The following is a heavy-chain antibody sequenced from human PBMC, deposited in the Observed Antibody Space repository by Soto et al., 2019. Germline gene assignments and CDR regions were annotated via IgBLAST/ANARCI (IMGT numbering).Heavy chain of an antibody. CDR3: ASIAAPLVYYYYGMDV. CDR1: GFTVSSNY. D-gene: IGHD6-6*01. Sequence: GGSLRLSCAASGFTVSSNYMSWVRQAPGKGLEWVSVIYSGGSTYYADSVKGRFTISRDNSKNTLYLQMNSLRAEDTAVYYCASIAAPLVYYYYGMDVWGQGTTVTVSS. V-gene: IGHV3-66*01. CDR2: IYSGGST. J-gene: IGHJ6*02.